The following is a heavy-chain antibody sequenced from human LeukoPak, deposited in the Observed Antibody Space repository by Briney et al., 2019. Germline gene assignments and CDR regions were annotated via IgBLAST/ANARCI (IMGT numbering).Heavy chain of an antibody. CDR3: ARAFLGKVGRSRFDY. CDR2: ISGDSFHI. V-gene: IGHV3-21*01. J-gene: IGHJ4*02. Sequence: GGSLRLSCAASGFTFSSYSMNWVRQAPGKGLEWVSSISGDSFHIFYTDSVKGRFTISRDNAKKSVFLQMNSLRAEDTAVYYCARAFLGKVGRSRFDYWGQGTLVTVSS. D-gene: IGHD1-26*01. CDR1: GFTFSSYS.